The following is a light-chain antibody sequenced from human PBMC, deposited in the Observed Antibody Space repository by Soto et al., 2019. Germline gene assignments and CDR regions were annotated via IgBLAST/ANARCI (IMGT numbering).Light chain of an antibody. J-gene: IGKJ5*01. CDR2: DAS. V-gene: IGKV1-33*01. CDR1: QDINNC. Sequence: DIQMTQSPSSLSASVGDRVTITCRASQDINNCFNWYQQNLGKAPKLLIYDASNLETGVPSRFSGSGSGTDFTFTISSLQPEDIATYYCQQYDNLPSITFGQGTRLE. CDR3: QQYDNLPSIT.